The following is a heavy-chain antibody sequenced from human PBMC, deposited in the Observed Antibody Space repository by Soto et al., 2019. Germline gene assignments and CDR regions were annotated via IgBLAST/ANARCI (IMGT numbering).Heavy chain of an antibody. CDR1: GYTFTGYY. J-gene: IGHJ4*02. D-gene: IGHD3-3*01. CDR2: ISPTTCGT. CDR3: ARCPEPTLFGRWDPFGFPDFDY. Sequence: ASVKVSCKASGYTFTGYYLHWVRQSPGQGLERMGWISPTTCGTNYAQKYWGRDTMTTDTSTSTAYMELRSLRSDDTAVYYCARCPEPTLFGRWDPFGFPDFDYWGQGTLVTVSS. V-gene: IGHV1-2*02.